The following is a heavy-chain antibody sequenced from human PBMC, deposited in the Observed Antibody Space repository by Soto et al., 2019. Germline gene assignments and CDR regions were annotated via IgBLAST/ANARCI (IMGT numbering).Heavy chain of an antibody. CDR2: IWYDGSNK. CDR3: ARDPSSNYYDFDY. J-gene: IGHJ4*02. D-gene: IGHD4-4*01. Sequence: PGGSLRLSCAASGFTFSSHAMHWVRQAPGKGLEWVAVIWYDGSNKYYADSVKGRFTISRDNSKNTVYLQMDSLRAEDTAVYFCARDPSSNYYDFDYWGQGALVTVSS. CDR1: GFTFSSHA. V-gene: IGHV3-33*01.